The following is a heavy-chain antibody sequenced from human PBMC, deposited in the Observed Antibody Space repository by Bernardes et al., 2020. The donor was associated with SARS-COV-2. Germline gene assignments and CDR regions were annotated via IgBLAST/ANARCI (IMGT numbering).Heavy chain of an antibody. D-gene: IGHD3-10*01. CDR1: GFTFSSYA. Sequence: GGSLRLFCAASGFTFSSYAMSWVRQAPGKGLEWVSAISGSGGSTYYADSVKGRFTISRDNSKNTLYLQMNSLRAEDTAVYYCAKGPKVGLLWFGELLFPEFDCWGQGTLVTVSS. CDR3: AKGPKVGLLWFGELLFPEFDC. CDR2: ISGSGGST. V-gene: IGHV3-23*01. J-gene: IGHJ4*02.